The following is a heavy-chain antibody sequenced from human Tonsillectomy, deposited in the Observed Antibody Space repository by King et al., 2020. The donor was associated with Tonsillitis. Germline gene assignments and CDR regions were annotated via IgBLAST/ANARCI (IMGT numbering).Heavy chain of an antibody. CDR3: ARGGQPTLELRYFYS. J-gene: IGHJ4*02. CDR2: ITITGRTT. V-gene: IGHV3-23*04. Sequence: EVQVVESGGGFVQPGGSPRLSCVISGFNLIDYGMTWVRQAPGKGLEWVSSITITGRTTYYADSVKGRFTISRDNSKNTLYLQMNSLRADDTAIYYCARGGQPTLELRYFYSWGQGILVTVSS. CDR1: GFNLIDYG. D-gene: IGHD1-7*01.